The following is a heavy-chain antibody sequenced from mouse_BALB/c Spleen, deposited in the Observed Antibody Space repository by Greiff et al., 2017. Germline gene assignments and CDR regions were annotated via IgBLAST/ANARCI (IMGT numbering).Heavy chain of an antibody. Sequence: EVLLVESGGDLVKPGGSLKLSCAASGFTFSSYAMSWVRQTPEKRLEWVASISSGGSTYYPDSVKGRFTISRDNARNILYLQMSSLRSEDTAMYYCARDYYGYVPDYWGQGTTLTVSS. CDR2: ISSGGST. J-gene: IGHJ2*01. V-gene: IGHV5-6-5*01. D-gene: IGHD2-2*01. CDR3: ARDYYGYVPDY. CDR1: GFTFSSYA.